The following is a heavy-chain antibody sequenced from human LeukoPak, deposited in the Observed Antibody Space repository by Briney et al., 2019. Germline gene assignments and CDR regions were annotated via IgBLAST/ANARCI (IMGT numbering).Heavy chain of an antibody. CDR1: GFTFSNAW. CDR3: TTDLWFGELLSDHAFDI. V-gene: IGHV3-15*01. D-gene: IGHD3-10*01. J-gene: IGHJ3*02. Sequence: RPGGSLRLSCAASGFTFSNAWMSWVRQAPGKGLEWVGRIKSKTDGGTTDYAAPVKGRFTISRDDSKNTLYLQMNSLKTEDTAVYYCTTDLWFGELLSDHAFDIWGQGTMVTVSS. CDR2: IKSKTDGGTT.